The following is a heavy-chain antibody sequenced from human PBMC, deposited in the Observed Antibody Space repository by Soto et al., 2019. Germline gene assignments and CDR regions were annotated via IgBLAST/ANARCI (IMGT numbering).Heavy chain of an antibody. CDR3: ARDYFDSSDYTTNWFDP. CDR2: IYHTGNA. D-gene: IGHD3-22*01. J-gene: IGHJ5*02. CDR1: GDSISNSRFY. V-gene: IGHV4-39*01. Sequence: SETLSLTCGVSGDSISNSRFYWAWIRQPPGEGLEWVGSIYHTGNAYYNPSLKSRVTISVDTSKNQFSLKVTSVTAADTALYYCARDYFDSSDYTTNWFDPWGQGTLVTVSS.